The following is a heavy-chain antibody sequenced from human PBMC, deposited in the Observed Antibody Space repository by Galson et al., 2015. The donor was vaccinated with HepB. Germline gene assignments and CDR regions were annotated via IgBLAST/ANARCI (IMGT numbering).Heavy chain of an antibody. D-gene: IGHD2-2*01. CDR3: ARFVVVPAAYFDY. V-gene: IGHV4-39*07. J-gene: IGHJ4*02. CDR1: GGSISSSSYY. CDR2: IYYSGST. Sequence: ETLSLTCTVSGGSISSSSYYWGWIRQPPGKGLEWIGSIYYSGSTYYNPSLKSRVTISVDTSKNQFSLKLSSVTAADTAVYYCARFVVVPAAYFDYWGQGTLVTVSS.